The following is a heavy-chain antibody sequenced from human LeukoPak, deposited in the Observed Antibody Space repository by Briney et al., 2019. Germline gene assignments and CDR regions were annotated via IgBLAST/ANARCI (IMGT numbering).Heavy chain of an antibody. Sequence: SETQSLTCTVSGGSISSYYWSWIRQPPGKGLEWIGYIYYSGSTNYNPSLKSRVTISVGTSKNQFSLKLSSVTAADTAVYYCARGGVVPAPFDYWGQGTLVTVSS. CDR3: ARGGVVPAPFDY. CDR1: GGSISSYY. V-gene: IGHV4-59*01. CDR2: IYYSGST. J-gene: IGHJ4*02. D-gene: IGHD2-2*01.